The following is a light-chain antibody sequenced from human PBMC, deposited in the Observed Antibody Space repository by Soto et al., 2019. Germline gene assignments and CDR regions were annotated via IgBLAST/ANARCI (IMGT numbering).Light chain of an antibody. V-gene: IGLV2-8*01. J-gene: IGLJ2*01. CDR2: EVS. CDR3: SSYAGSNMVV. Sequence: QSVLTQPPSASGSPGQSVTISCTGTSSDVGGYNYVSWYQQHPGKAPKLMIYEVSKRPSGVPDRFSGSKSGNTASLTVSGLQAEDEADYYCSSYAGSNMVVFGGGTKLTDL. CDR1: SSDVGGYNY.